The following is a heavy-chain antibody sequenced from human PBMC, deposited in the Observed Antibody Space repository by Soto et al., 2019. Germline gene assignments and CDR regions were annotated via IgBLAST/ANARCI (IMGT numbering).Heavy chain of an antibody. CDR2: IYYSGST. CDR1: GGSISSYY. J-gene: IGHJ4*02. Sequence: SETLSLTCTVSGGSISSYYWSWIRQPPGKGLEWIGYIYYSGSTNYNPSLKSRVTISVDTSKNQFSLKLSSVTAADTAVYYCARVDTSSGYLYYFDYWGQGTMVTVYS. V-gene: IGHV4-59*01. CDR3: ARVDTSSGYLYYFDY. D-gene: IGHD3-22*01.